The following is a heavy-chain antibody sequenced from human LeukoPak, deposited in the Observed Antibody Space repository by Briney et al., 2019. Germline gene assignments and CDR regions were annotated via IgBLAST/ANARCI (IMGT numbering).Heavy chain of an antibody. D-gene: IGHD2-2*01. CDR3: TRGCSSTSCGYMDV. CDR2: INPSGGST. J-gene: IGHJ6*03. Sequence: GASVKVSCKASGYTFTSYYMHWVRQAPGQGLEWMGIINPSGGSTNYAQKSQGRVTMTRDMSTTTVYMELSSLRSEDTAVYYCTRGCSSTSCGYMDVWGKGTTVTVSS. V-gene: IGHV1-46*01. CDR1: GYTFTSYY.